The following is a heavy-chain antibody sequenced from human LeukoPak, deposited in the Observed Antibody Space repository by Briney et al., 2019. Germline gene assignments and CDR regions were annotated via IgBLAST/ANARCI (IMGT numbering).Heavy chain of an antibody. Sequence: GSLRLSCAASGFTFSSYGMHWVRQAPGKGLEWVAFIRYDGSNKYYADSVKGRFTISRDNSKNTLYLQMNSLRAEDTAVYYCAKGGAIGAARILDFDYWGQGTLVTVSS. CDR2: IRYDGSNK. D-gene: IGHD6-13*01. CDR3: AKGGAIGAARILDFDY. J-gene: IGHJ4*02. V-gene: IGHV3-30*02. CDR1: GFTFSSYG.